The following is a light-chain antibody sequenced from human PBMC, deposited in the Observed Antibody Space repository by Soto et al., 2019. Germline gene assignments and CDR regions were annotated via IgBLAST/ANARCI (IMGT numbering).Light chain of an antibody. CDR2: GAS. V-gene: IGKV3-20*01. CDR3: QEYGSSPPYI. J-gene: IGKJ2*01. CDR1: QSVSSSY. Sequence: EMVLTQSPGTLSLSPGERATLSCRASQSVSSSYLAWYQQKPGQAPRLLIYGASSRATGIPDRFSGSGSGTDFTLTISRLEPEDFAVYYCQEYGSSPPYIFGQETKLEIK.